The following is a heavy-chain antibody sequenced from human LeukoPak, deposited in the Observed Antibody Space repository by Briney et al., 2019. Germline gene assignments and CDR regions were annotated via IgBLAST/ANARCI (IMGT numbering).Heavy chain of an antibody. CDR3: ARDEAYTGYVHY. Sequence: PSETLSLTCTISGGSISSYYWSWIRQPPGKGLEWIGRIYVSGTTNYNPSLKSRITMSLDTSKNQLSLRLSSVTAADTAMYYCARDEAYTGYVHYWGQGTLITVSS. CDR1: GGSISSYY. V-gene: IGHV4-4*07. CDR2: IYVSGTT. J-gene: IGHJ4*02. D-gene: IGHD3-9*01.